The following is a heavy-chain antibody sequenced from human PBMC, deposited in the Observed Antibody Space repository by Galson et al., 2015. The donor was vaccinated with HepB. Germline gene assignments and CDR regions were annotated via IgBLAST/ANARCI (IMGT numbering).Heavy chain of an antibody. CDR2: ISGGGFGT. J-gene: IGHJ4*02. CDR3: AKEGHYKPIEY. Sequence: SLRLSCAASGLTFSTYAMSWVRQAPGKGLEWVAGISGGGFGTCYADSVKGRFTISRDNSKNTLFLQMNSLRAEDTAVYFCAKEGHYKPIEYWGQGALVTVSS. D-gene: IGHD1-14*01. CDR1: GLTFSTYA. V-gene: IGHV3-23*01.